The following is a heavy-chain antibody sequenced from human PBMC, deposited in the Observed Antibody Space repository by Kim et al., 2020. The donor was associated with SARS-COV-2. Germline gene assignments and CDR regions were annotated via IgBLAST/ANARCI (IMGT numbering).Heavy chain of an antibody. CDR3: TRGYPYDSSHI. D-gene: IGHD3-22*01. CDR1: GFTFSKYW. Sequence: GGSLRLSCGASGFTFSKYWMHWVRQAPGKGLVWVSHINSDGSSVDYADSVKGRFTISRDNAKNTLNLQMNSLRADDTAVYYCTRGYPYDSSHIWGQGTLVTVSS. CDR2: INSDGSSV. V-gene: IGHV3-74*01. J-gene: IGHJ4*02.